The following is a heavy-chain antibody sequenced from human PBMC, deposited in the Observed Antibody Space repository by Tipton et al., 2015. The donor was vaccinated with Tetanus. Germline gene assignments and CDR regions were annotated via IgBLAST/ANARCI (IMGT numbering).Heavy chain of an antibody. CDR2: IIPIFGTA. CDR3: ASDFTKGYCSGGSCYPNNWFDP. V-gene: IGHV1-69*01. D-gene: IGHD2-15*01. J-gene: IGHJ5*02. Sequence: QSGPEVKKPGSSVKVSCKASGGTFSSYAISWVRQAPGQGLEWMGGIIPIFGTANYAQKFQGRVTITADESTSTAYMELSSLRSEDTAVYYCASDFTKGYCSGGSCYPNNWFDPWGQGTLVTVSS. CDR1: GGTFSSYA.